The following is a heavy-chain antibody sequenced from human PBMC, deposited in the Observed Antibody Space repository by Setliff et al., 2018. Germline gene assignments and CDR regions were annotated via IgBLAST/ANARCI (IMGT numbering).Heavy chain of an antibody. D-gene: IGHD5-12*01. CDR1: GFSFSKAW. CDR2: IKNKLDGGTS. V-gene: IGHV3-15*01. Sequence: GSLRLSCAASGFSFSKAWMSWVRQAPGKGPEWVGRIKNKLDGGTSDYAAPVKGRFSISRDDSKNTLYLQMNSLKIEDIGVYYCTTDLSDWGNGYEWGDRVLGSWGQGTLVTVSS. J-gene: IGHJ5*02. CDR3: TTDLSDWGNGYEWGDRVLGS.